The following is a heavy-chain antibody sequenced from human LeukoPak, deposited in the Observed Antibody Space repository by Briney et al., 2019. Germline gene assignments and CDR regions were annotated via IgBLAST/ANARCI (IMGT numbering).Heavy chain of an antibody. CDR1: GFTFSSYA. CDR3: ARAVRGVIYFRLDY. V-gene: IGHV3-30*04. CDR2: ISYDGSNK. J-gene: IGHJ4*02. D-gene: IGHD3-10*01. Sequence: PGGSLRLSCAASGFTFSSYAMHWVRQAPGKGLEWVAVISYDGSNKYYADSVKGRFTISRDNSKNTLYLQMNSLRAEDTAVYYCARAVRGVIYFRLDYWGQGTLVTVSS.